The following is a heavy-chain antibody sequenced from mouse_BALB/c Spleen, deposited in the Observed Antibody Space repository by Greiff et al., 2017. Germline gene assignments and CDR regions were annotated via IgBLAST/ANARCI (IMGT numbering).Heavy chain of an antibody. CDR2: ILPGSGST. Sequence: VQLQQSGAELMKPGASVKISCKATGYTFSSYWIEWVKQRPGHGLEWIGEILPGSGSTNYNEKFKGKATFTADTSSNTAYMQLSSLTSEDSAVYYGAEYGNYAWFAYWGQGTLVTVSA. V-gene: IGHV1-9*01. CDR3: AEYGNYAWFAY. J-gene: IGHJ3*01. D-gene: IGHD2-10*02. CDR1: GYTFSSYW.